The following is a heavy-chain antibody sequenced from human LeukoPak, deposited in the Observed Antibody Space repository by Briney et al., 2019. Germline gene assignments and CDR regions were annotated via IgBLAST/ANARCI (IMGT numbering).Heavy chain of an antibody. CDR2: IKYDGSST. D-gene: IGHD3-16*01. CDR3: TRRGAASDAFDI. CDR1: EFSVGSNY. J-gene: IGHJ3*02. V-gene: IGHV3-74*01. Sequence: PGGSLRLSCAASEFSVGSNYMTWVCQAPGKGLVWVSRIKYDGSSTNYADSVKGRFTISRDNAKNTLYLQMNSLRAEDTAVYYCTRRGAASDAFDIWGQGTMVTVSS.